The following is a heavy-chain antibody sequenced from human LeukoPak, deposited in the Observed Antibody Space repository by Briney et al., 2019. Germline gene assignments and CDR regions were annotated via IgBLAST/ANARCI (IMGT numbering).Heavy chain of an antibody. CDR3: ARVDSGSSGYYTL. D-gene: IGHD3-22*01. CDR1: GFTFSSYS. J-gene: IGHJ4*02. CDR2: IQQGGGEK. Sequence: PGGSLRLSCAASGFTFSSYSMNWVRQAPGKGLEWVANIQQGGGEKYYVDSVKGRFTISRDNAKNSLYLQMNSLRADDTAVYYCARVDSGSSGYYTLWGQGTLVTVSS. V-gene: IGHV3-7*04.